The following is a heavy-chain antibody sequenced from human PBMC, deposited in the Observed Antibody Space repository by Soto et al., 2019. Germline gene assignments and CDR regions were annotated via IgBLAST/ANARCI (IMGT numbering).Heavy chain of an antibody. V-gene: IGHV3-30-3*01. J-gene: IGHJ5*02. CDR2: ISYDGSNK. D-gene: IGHD6-13*01. Sequence: QVQLVESGGGVVQPGRSLRLSCAASGFTFSSYAMHWVRQAPGKGLEWVAVISYDGSNKYYADSVKGRFTISRDNSKNTLYLQRNSLRAEDTAVYYCARALNQQLESRWFDPWGQGTLVTVSS. CDR1: GFTFSSYA. CDR3: ARALNQQLESRWFDP.